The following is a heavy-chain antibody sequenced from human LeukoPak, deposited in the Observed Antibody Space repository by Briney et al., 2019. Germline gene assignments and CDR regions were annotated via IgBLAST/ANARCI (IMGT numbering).Heavy chain of an antibody. CDR1: GGSISSYY. D-gene: IGHD6-13*01. V-gene: IGHV4-59*12. J-gene: IGHJ4*02. CDR3: ARDVVAAAGSFDY. CDR2: IYYSGST. Sequence: SETLSLTCTVSGGSISSYYWSWIRQPPGKGLEWIGYIYYSGSTNYNPSLKSRVTMSVDTSKNQFSLKLSSVTAADTAVYYCARDVVAAAGSFDYWGQGTQVTDSS.